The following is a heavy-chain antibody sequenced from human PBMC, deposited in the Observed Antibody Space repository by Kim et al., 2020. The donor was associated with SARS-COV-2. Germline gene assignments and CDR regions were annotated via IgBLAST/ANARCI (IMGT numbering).Heavy chain of an antibody. CDR1: GFTFSSYW. D-gene: IGHD6-19*01. J-gene: IGHJ3*02. V-gene: IGHV3-74*01. CDR3: ARANYSSSWGAFDT. Sequence: GGSLRLSCAASGFTFSSYWMHWVRQAPGKGLVWVSRINGDGNITTYADSVKGRSTTSRDNSKKPLLLQRNSRRVEEPPLNYCARANYSSSWGAFDTGG. CDR2: INGDGNIT.